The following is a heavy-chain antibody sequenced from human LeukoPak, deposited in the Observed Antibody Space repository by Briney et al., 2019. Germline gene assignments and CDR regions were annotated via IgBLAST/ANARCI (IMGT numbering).Heavy chain of an antibody. Sequence: PSETLSLTCTVSGGSISSGSYYWSWIRQPAGKGLEWIGRIYTSGSTNYNPSLKSRVTISVDTSKNQFSLKLSSVTAADTAVYFCARGRDGYNYNFDYWGQGTLVSVSS. J-gene: IGHJ4*02. D-gene: IGHD5-24*01. CDR3: ARGRDGYNYNFDY. CDR1: GGSISSGSYY. CDR2: IYTSGST. V-gene: IGHV4-61*02.